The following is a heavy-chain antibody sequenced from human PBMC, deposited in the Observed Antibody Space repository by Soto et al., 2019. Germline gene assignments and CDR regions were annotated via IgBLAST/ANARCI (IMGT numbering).Heavy chain of an antibody. Sequence: EVQLVESGGGLVQPGGSLRLSCAVSGFTFSDYWMHWVRQAPGKGLVWVSRINGAGNTTSTYTDSVKGRFTLSRDNAKNTLYRQMHSLRAEDTAVYYCARGQTGTYFGSIDYWGQGILVTVSS. V-gene: IGHV3-74*01. J-gene: IGHJ4*02. CDR1: GFTFSDYW. D-gene: IGHD1-26*01. CDR2: INGAGNTTS. CDR3: ARGQTGTYFGSIDY.